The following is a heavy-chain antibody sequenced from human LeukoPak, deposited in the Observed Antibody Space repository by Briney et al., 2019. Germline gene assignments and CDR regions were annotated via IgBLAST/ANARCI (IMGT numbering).Heavy chain of an antibody. Sequence: AGGFLRLSCAASGFTFSNYDMHWVRQAPGKGLEWVSAISSSSSYIYYADSIKGRFTISRDNAENSLYLQMNSLRAVDTAVYFCARGEEKATITALDSWGQGTLVTVSS. V-gene: IGHV3-21*01. CDR3: ARGEEKATITALDS. J-gene: IGHJ4*02. D-gene: IGHD5-24*01. CDR2: ISSSSSYI. CDR1: GFTFSNYD.